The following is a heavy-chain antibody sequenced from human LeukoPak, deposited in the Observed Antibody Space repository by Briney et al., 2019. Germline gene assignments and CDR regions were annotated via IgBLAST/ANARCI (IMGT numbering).Heavy chain of an antibody. CDR2: INPSGGST. CDR1: GYTFTGYY. D-gene: IGHD5-18*01. V-gene: IGHV1-46*01. CDR3: ARDREVTEGAFDI. J-gene: IGHJ3*02. Sequence: VASVKVSCKASGYTFTGYYMHWVRQAPGQGLEWMGIINPSGGSTSYAQKFQGRVTMTRDTSTSTVYMELSSLRSEDTAVYYCARDREVTEGAFDIWGQGTMVTVSS.